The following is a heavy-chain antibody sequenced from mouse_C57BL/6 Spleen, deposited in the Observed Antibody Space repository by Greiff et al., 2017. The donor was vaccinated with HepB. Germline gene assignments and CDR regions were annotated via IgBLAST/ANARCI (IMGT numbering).Heavy chain of an antibody. CDR1: GYTFTDYN. CDR3: ARYPITTVVRYFDV. Sequence: EVQLQQSGPELVKPGASVKMSCKASGYTFTDYNMHWVKQSHGKSLEWIGYINPNNGGTSYNQKFKGKATLTVNKSSSTAYMELRSLTSEDSAVYYCARYPITTVVRYFDVWGTGTTVTVSS. D-gene: IGHD1-1*01. J-gene: IGHJ1*03. V-gene: IGHV1-22*01. CDR2: INPNNGGT.